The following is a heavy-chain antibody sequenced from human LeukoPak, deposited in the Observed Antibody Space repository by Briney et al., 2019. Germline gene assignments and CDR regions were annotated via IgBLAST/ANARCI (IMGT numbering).Heavy chain of an antibody. D-gene: IGHD5-18*01. CDR3: ARGSVDTAMVFDY. CDR1: GGTFSSYA. Sequence: SVKVSCKASGGTFSSYAISWVRQAPGQGLEWMGRIIPILGIANYAQKFQGRVTITADKSTSTAYMELSSLRSEDTAVYYCARGSVDTAMVFDYWGQGTLVTASS. V-gene: IGHV1-69*04. CDR2: IIPILGIA. J-gene: IGHJ4*02.